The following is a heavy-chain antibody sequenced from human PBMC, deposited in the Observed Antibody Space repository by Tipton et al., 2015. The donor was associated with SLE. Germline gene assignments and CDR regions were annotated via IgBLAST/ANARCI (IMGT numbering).Heavy chain of an antibody. J-gene: IGHJ4*02. CDR3: ARDGNLYYDFWCGCRYFDY. V-gene: IGHV4-39*07. CDR1: GASVGPSSYY. CDR2: ILYNGVT. D-gene: IGHD3-3*01. Sequence: TLSLTCTVSGASVGPSSYYWGWIRQPPGKGLEWIGSILYNGVTSYNPSLKSRITISLDTSKNQFSRMLSSVTAADTAVYYCARDGNLYYDFWCGCRYFDYWGQGTLVTVSS.